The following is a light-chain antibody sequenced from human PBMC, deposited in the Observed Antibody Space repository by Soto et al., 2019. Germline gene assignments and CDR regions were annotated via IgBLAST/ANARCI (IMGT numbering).Light chain of an antibody. Sequence: QSALTQPRSVSGSPGQSVAIYCTGTSSDVGGYNYVSWYQQHPGKTPKLMIYDVTGRPSGVPDRFSGSKSGNTASLTISGLQAEDEADYYCSSYAGSYTVVFGGGTKLTVL. V-gene: IGLV2-11*01. CDR1: SSDVGGYNY. J-gene: IGLJ2*01. CDR3: SSYAGSYTVV. CDR2: DVT.